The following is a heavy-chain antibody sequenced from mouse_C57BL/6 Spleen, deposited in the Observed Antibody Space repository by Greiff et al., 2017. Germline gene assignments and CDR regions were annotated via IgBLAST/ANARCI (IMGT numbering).Heavy chain of an antibody. CDR2: IHPNSGST. D-gene: IGHD1-1*01. Sequence: QVQLQQPGAELVKPGASVKLSCKASGYTFTSYWMHWVKQRPGQGLEWIGMIHPNSGSTNYNEKFKSKATLTVDKSSSTAYMQLSSLTSEDSAVYYGARGAYYGSSHWYFDVWGTGTTVTVSS. J-gene: IGHJ1*03. CDR1: GYTFTSYW. CDR3: ARGAYYGSSHWYFDV. V-gene: IGHV1-64*01.